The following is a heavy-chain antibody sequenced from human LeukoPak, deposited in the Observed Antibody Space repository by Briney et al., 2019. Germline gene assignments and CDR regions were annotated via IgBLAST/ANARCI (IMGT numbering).Heavy chain of an antibody. V-gene: IGHV3-33*01. J-gene: IGHJ4*02. CDR2: IWYYGSNK. Sequence: GGSVTLSCAASGLPLSKYGMMWLRQAPGKGLEGVAIIWYYGSNKYFADSVMGRFTIPKDNSKNTVYLQMNSLRIEDTAVYHCARAGIGNALDYWGQGTQVTVSS. CDR3: ARAGIGNALDY. CDR1: GLPLSKYG. D-gene: IGHD2-2*01.